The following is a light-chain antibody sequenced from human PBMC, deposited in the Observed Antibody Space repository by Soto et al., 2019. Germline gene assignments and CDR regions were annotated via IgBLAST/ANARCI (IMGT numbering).Light chain of an antibody. CDR3: QSYDSSLSGWV. CDR2: GNS. J-gene: IGLJ3*02. Sequence: QPVLTQPPSVSGAPGQRVTISCTGSSSNIGAGYDVHWYQQLPGTAPKLLIYGNSNRPSGVPDRFSGSKSGTSASLAITGLQDEEEADDYCQSYDSSLSGWVFGGGTKLTVL. V-gene: IGLV1-40*01. CDR1: SSNIGAGYD.